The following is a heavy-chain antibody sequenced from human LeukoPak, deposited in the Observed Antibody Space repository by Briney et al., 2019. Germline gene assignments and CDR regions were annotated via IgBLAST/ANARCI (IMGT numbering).Heavy chain of an antibody. CDR3: ARASKCTNGVCYNLFYFDY. CDR1: GYTFTSYD. V-gene: IGHV1-8*03. Sequence: ASVKVSCKASGYTFTSYDINWVRQAAGQGLEWIGWMNPNSGNTGYAQKFQGRVTITRNTSISTAYMELSSLRSEDTAVYYCARASKCTNGVCYNLFYFDYWGQGTLVTVSS. J-gene: IGHJ4*02. D-gene: IGHD2-8*01. CDR2: MNPNSGNT.